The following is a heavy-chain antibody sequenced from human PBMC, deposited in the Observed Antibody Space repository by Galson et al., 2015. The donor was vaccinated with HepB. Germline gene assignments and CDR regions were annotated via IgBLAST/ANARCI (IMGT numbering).Heavy chain of an antibody. CDR3: AKDLSWDSSCHFYFQH. V-gene: IGHV3-30*18. J-gene: IGHJ1*01. Sequence: SLRLSCAVSGFIFSTYAMHWVRLAPGKGLEWVAVISFDGSNKFYVHSVKGRFTISRDNTKNTLYLQMNSLRAEDTAVYYCAKDLSWDSSCHFYFQHWGQGTLVTVSS. CDR1: GFIFSTYA. CDR2: ISFDGSNK. D-gene: IGHD1-26*01.